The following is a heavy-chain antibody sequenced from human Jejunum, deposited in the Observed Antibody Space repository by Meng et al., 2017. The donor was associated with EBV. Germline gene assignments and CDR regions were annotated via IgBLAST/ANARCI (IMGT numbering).Heavy chain of an antibody. Sequence: QVQLLESGPGVVKPSATLSLTCTVSGGSGSSGSFHWSWIRQTPGKGLEWIGYMYYNGNTNYNPSLKGRATMSVDTSKNQFSLKLSSVTAADTAVYYCARDYSGSYYRYFDYWGQGTLVTVSS. D-gene: IGHD1-26*01. CDR1: GGSGSSGSFH. CDR2: MYYNGNT. J-gene: IGHJ4*02. V-gene: IGHV4-61*01. CDR3: ARDYSGSYYRYFDY.